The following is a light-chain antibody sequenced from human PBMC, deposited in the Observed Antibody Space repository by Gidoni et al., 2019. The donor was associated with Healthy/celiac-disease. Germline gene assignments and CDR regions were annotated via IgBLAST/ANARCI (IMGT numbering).Light chain of an antibody. CDR3: QQSYSTPYT. Sequence: DIQMTQSTSSLSASVGDRATITCRASQSISSYLNWYQQKPGNAPKLLIYAASSLQSGVPSRFSGSGSGTDFTLTISSLQPEDFATYYCQQSYSTPYTFGQGTKLEIK. J-gene: IGKJ2*01. CDR1: QSISSY. CDR2: AAS. V-gene: IGKV1-39*01.